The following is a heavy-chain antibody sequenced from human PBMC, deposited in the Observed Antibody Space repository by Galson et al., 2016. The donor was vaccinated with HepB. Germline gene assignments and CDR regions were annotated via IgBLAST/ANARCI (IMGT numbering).Heavy chain of an antibody. J-gene: IGHJ4*02. V-gene: IGHV3-7*01. Sequence: LSLSCAASGFSFSTYWMSWVRQAPGKGLEWVANIRQDGDVRDYGASVRGRFTISRDNAMNSLYLQMDDLSPEDTAVYYCVRDSSWNYNYRGQGALVTVSS. CDR1: GFSFSTYW. D-gene: IGHD1-7*01. CDR3: VRDSSWNYNY. CDR2: IRQDGDVR.